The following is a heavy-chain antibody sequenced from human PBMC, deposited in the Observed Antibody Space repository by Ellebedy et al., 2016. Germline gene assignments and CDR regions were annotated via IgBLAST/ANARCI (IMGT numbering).Heavy chain of an antibody. Sequence: SETLSLTCTVSGGSISNYYWSWIRQPPGKGLEWIGYIYYSGSTNYNPSLKSRVTISVDTSKNQFSLKLSSVTAADTAVYYCARQLGNWNYRGEVDYWGQGTLVTVSS. J-gene: IGHJ4*02. CDR1: GGSISNYY. CDR3: ARQLGNWNYRGEVDY. V-gene: IGHV4-59*08. D-gene: IGHD1-7*01. CDR2: IYYSGST.